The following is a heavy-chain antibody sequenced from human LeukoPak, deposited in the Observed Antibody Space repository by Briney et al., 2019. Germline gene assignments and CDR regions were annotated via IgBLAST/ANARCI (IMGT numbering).Heavy chain of an antibody. CDR3: ARDGVDTAMEFDY. D-gene: IGHD5-18*01. CDR1: GYIFTGYY. Sequence: GASVTVSCKASGYIFTGYYMLWVRQAPGQGLEWMGWINPNSGGANYAQKFQGWVTMTRDTSISTAYMELSRLRSDDTAVYYCARDGVDTAMEFDYWGQGTLVTVSS. CDR2: INPNSGGA. J-gene: IGHJ4*02. V-gene: IGHV1-2*04.